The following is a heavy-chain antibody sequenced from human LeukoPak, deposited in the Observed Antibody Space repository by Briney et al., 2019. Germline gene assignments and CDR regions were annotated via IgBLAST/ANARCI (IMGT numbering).Heavy chain of an antibody. CDR2: ISSSSSTI. D-gene: IGHD5-18*01. CDR1: GFTFSSYS. Sequence: GGSLRLSCAASGFTFSSYSMNWVRQAPGKGLEWVSYISSSSSTIYYADSVKGRFTISRDNAKNSLYLQMNSLRAEDTAVYYCATTDVDTAMPFDYWGQGTLVTVSS. CDR3: ATTDVDTAMPFDY. V-gene: IGHV3-48*01. J-gene: IGHJ4*02.